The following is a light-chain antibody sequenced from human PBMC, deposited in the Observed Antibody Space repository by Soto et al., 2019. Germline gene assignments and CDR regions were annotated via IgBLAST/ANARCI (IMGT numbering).Light chain of an antibody. V-gene: IGKV3-15*01. CDR3: QQSIDWPMYT. CDR2: GAS. Sequence: VMTQSPATLSVSPGEGATLSCRASENVGGNLAWYQQKPGQAPRLLIYGASTRATDIPARFSGSGSGTEFTLTISSLQPEDFEVYYCQQSIDWPMYTFAQGTKLEMK. J-gene: IGKJ2*01. CDR1: ENVGGN.